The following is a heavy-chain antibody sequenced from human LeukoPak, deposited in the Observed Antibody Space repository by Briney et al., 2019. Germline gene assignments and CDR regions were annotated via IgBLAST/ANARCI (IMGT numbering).Heavy chain of an antibody. Sequence: KPGGSLRVSCAASGFTFSDYYMSWIRQAPGKGLEWVSYISSSGSTIYYADSVKGRFTISRDNAKNSLYLQMNSLRAEDTAVYYCARRASGSYRYYYYGMDVWGQGTTVTVSS. CDR2: ISSSGSTI. J-gene: IGHJ6*02. CDR1: GFTFSDYY. CDR3: ARRASGSYRYYYYGMDV. D-gene: IGHD1-26*01. V-gene: IGHV3-11*01.